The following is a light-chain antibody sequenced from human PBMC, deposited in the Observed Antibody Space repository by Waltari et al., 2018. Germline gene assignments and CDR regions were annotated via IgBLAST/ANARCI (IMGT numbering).Light chain of an antibody. J-gene: IGLJ2*01. CDR2: QNR. V-gene: IGLV3-1*01. CDR1: DLGGKY. Sequence: SYVLTQPPSLSVSPGQTASISCSGADLGGKYVSWYQQKPGHSPLVIIFQNRRRPSGIPDRFSGSKSGNTGTLTISGTQAMDEAEYYCQAWDSDTVLFGGGTKLTVL. CDR3: QAWDSDTVL.